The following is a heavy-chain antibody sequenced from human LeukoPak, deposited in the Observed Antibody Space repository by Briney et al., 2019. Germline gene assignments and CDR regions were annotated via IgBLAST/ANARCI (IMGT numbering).Heavy chain of an antibody. D-gene: IGHD6-6*01. CDR2: ISGSGGSGGST. CDR3: AKSRSSIAAALNY. J-gene: IGHJ4*02. Sequence: GGSLRLSCAASGFTFSSYAMSWVRQAPGKGLEWVSTISGSGGSGGSTYYADSVKGRFTISRDNSNNTLYLQMDSLRAEDTAVYYCAKSRSSIAAALNYWGQGTLVTVSS. V-gene: IGHV3-23*01. CDR1: GFTFSSYA.